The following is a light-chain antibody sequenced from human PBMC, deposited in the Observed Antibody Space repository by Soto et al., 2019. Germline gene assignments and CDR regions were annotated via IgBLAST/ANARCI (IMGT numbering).Light chain of an antibody. Sequence: QSALTQPPSASGSPGQSVTISCTGTGSDVGGYNYVSWYQHHPGKAPKLMIYEVSKRPSGIPDRCSGSKSGNTASLTVSGLQADYEVDYYCSAYAGSNNFGVFGTGTKLTVL. CDR2: EVS. CDR3: SAYAGSNNFGV. CDR1: GSDVGGYNY. V-gene: IGLV2-8*01. J-gene: IGLJ1*01.